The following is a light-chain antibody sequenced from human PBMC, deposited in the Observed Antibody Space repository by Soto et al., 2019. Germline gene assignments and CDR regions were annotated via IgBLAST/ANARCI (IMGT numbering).Light chain of an antibody. CDR2: DAS. CDR1: QSIGLA. CDR3: QQRTDRPPWT. V-gene: IGKV3-11*01. J-gene: IGKJ1*01. Sequence: EIVLTQSPATLSLSPGERATLSCRASQSIGLAIAWYQHKPGQAPRLLIFDASQRATGIPARFRGSVSGTDVTLSISSLEPEDFAVYYCQQRTDRPPWTFGQGTKVESK.